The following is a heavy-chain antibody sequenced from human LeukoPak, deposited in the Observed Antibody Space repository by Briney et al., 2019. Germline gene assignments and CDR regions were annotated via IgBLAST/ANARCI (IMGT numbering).Heavy chain of an antibody. CDR3: ARIVLEAAANSSYYSFGMDV. J-gene: IGHJ6*02. CDR1: GFSLKTKGMC. CDR2: IDWDDDR. D-gene: IGHD6-13*01. Sequence: ESGPTLVNPTQTLTLTCTFSGFSLKTKGMCVNWIRQSPGKALEWLARIDWDDDRYYSTSLKTRLSISKDTSKNQVVLTMTNMGPADSATYYCARIVLEAAANSSYYSFGMDVWGQGTTVTVSS. V-gene: IGHV2-70*11.